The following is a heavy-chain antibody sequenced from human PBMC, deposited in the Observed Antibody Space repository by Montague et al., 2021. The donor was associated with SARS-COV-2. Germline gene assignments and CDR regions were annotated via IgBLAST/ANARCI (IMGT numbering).Heavy chain of an antibody. J-gene: IGHJ6*02. CDR2: VYSGGTT. V-gene: IGHV4-31*03. CDR3: VRDGGLRFSGGAMDV. CDR1: GGSMISGGYY. D-gene: IGHD3-3*01. Sequence: TLSLTCNVSGGSMISGGYYWSWIRQPPGKGLEWIGYVYSGGTTYYNPSLKSRVTISEDMSKNQFSLRLTSVTAADTAVYYCVRDGGLRFSGGAMDVWGQRTTVTGSS.